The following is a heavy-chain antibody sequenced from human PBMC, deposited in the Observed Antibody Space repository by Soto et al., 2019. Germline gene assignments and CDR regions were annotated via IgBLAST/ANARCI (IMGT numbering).Heavy chain of an antibody. CDR1: GGTFSSYA. D-gene: IGHD5-18*01. J-gene: IGHJ4*02. CDR3: ARVGGTGGYTYGLDY. Sequence: QVQLVHSGAEVKKPGSSVKVSCKASGGTFSSYAISWVRQAPGQGLEWMGGIIPVFGTGIYAQKFQGRVTITADKSTNTAYMELSSLRSEDTAVYFCARVGGTGGYTYGLDYWGQGTLVTVSS. CDR2: IIPVFGTG. V-gene: IGHV1-69*06.